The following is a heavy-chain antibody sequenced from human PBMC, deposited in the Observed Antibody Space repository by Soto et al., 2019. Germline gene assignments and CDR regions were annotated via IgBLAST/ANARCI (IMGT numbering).Heavy chain of an antibody. J-gene: IGHJ6*03. D-gene: IGHD6-13*01. CDR1: GGSISSYY. CDR3: ARDSGYSSYYYYYYMDV. CDR2: IYYSGST. V-gene: IGHV4-59*01. Sequence: PSETMSLTCTASGGSISSYYWSWIRQPPGKGLEWIGYIYYSGSTNYNPSLKSRVTISVDTSKNQFSLKLSSVTAADTAVYYCARDSGYSSYYYYYYMDVWGKGTTVTVSS.